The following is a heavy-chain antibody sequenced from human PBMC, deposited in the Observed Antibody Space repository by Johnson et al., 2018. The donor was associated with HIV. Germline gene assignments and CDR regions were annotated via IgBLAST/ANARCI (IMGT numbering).Heavy chain of an antibody. D-gene: IGHD4-11*01. CDR2: IKSKTDGGTT. Sequence: VQLVESGGGLVPPGGSLRLSCAASGFTFSSYWMSWVRQAPGKGLEWVGSIKSKTDGGTTDYADPVKGRFTISSDNSKNTMSLQMNSLRAEDTAIYYGARDYNGVFDVWGQGTLVTVSS. V-gene: IGHV3-15*01. J-gene: IGHJ3*01. CDR1: GFTFSSYW. CDR3: ARDYNGVFDV.